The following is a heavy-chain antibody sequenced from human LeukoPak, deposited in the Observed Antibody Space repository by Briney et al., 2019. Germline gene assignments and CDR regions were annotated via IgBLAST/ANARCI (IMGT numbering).Heavy chain of an antibody. CDR3: GRDFGSGSYCDY. CDR2: ISTKNGNT. Sequence: GASVKVSCKTSGYTFSTYGISWVRQAPGQGLEWMGWISTKNGNTKYAQNFQDRVTMTTDTSTSTAYMELRGLRSDDTAVYYCGRDFGSGSYCDYWGQGTLVTVSS. J-gene: IGHJ4*02. CDR1: GYTFSTYG. D-gene: IGHD3-10*01. V-gene: IGHV1-18*01.